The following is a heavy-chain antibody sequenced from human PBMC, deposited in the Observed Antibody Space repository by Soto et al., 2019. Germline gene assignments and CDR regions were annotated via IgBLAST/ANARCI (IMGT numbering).Heavy chain of an antibody. D-gene: IGHD1-26*01. Sequence: QVQLQESGPGLVNPSETLSVTCTVSGGSVSSRSHFWSWIRQPPGGGLQWIGYTYYSGSTNYKPSLKGRATLSVDTSRNQFSLRLNSVTAADTAVYYCTSYHAESGSNKLDPWGQGTLVTVSS. CDR2: TYYSGST. J-gene: IGHJ5*02. CDR1: GGSVSSRSHF. CDR3: TSYHAESGSNKLDP. V-gene: IGHV4-61*01.